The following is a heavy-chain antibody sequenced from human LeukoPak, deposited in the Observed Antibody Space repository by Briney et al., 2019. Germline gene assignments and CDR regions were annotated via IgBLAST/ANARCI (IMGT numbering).Heavy chain of an antibody. CDR2: ISSSSSTI. J-gene: IGHJ4*02. V-gene: IGHV3-48*04. D-gene: IGHD6-13*01. CDR1: GFTFSSYS. CDR3: ARDRQQLVRYFDY. Sequence: PGGSLRLSCAASGFTFSSYSMNWVRQAPGKGLEWVSYISSSSSTIYYADSVKGRFTISRDNAKNSLYLQMNSLRAEDTAVYYCARDRQQLVRYFDYWGQGALVTVSS.